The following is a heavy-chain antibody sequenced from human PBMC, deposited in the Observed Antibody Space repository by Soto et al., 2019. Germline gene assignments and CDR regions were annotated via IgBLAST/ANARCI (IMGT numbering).Heavy chain of an antibody. D-gene: IGHD4-4*01. CDR1: GFTFNNYG. CDR2: ISYDGSHK. J-gene: IGHJ6*02. Sequence: QVQLVESGGGVVQPGRSLRLSCAASGFTFNNYGMHWVRQAPGKGLVWVTVISYDGSHKYYADCVKGRFTISRDNSKNTLYLQMNSRRDEDTAVYYCAKRRGDHSNYSWGIDVWGQGTTVTVSS. V-gene: IGHV3-30*18. CDR3: AKRRGDHSNYSWGIDV.